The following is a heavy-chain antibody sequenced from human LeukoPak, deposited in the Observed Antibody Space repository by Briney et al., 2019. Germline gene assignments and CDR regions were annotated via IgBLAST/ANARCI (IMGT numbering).Heavy chain of an antibody. CDR3: ARLREDIVVVVAAGYWYFDL. CDR2: IYYSGST. V-gene: IGHV4-39*01. D-gene: IGHD2-15*01. J-gene: IGHJ2*01. CDR1: GGSISSGSYY. Sequence: SQTLSLTCTVSGGSISSGSYYWSWIRQPAGKGLEWIGSIYYSGSTYYNPSLKSRVTISVDTSKNQFSLKLSSVTAADTAVYYCARLREDIVVVVAAGYWYFDLWGRGTLVTVSS.